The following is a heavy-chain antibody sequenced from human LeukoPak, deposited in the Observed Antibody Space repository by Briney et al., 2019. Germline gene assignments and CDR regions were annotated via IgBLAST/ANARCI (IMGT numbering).Heavy chain of an antibody. J-gene: IGHJ4*02. CDR1: GFTFEDHA. V-gene: IGHV3-9*03. Sequence: GGSLRLSCAASGFTFEDHAMHWVRQAPGKGLEWVSGLSWNSGNVGYEDSVKGRFTISRDNGKNSLYLQMNSLRAEDMALYYCVRAGPTGYFDYWGRGTLVTVSS. D-gene: IGHD4-17*01. CDR2: LSWNSGNV. CDR3: VRAGPTGYFDY.